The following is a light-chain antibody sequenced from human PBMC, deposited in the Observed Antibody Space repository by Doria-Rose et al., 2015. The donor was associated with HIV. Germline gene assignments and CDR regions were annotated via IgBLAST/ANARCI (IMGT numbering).Light chain of an antibody. CDR3: QQYYDTPS. CDR1: QSLLYTSKNY. V-gene: IGKV4-1*01. Sequence: DIRVTQSPESLGMSLGERATLNCKSNQSLLYTSKNYLAWYQQKPGQPPKLLIYWASTRQSSVPARFSGSGAGTDFTLTISSLEAEDAAVYYCQQYYDTPSFGPGTTVDIK. CDR2: WAS. J-gene: IGKJ3*01.